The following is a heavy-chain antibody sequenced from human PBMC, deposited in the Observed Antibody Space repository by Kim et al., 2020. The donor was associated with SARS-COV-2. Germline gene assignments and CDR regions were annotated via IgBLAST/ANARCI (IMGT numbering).Heavy chain of an antibody. D-gene: IGHD2-21*02. CDR2: ISSSSSYI. J-gene: IGHJ4*02. CDR3: AREHRLAYCGGDCYPYYFDS. V-gene: IGHV3-21*01. CDR1: GFTFSSYS. Sequence: GGSLRLSCAASGFTFSSYSMNWVRQAPGKGLEWVSSISSSSSYIYYADSVKGRFTISRDNAKNALYLQMNSLRAEDTAVYYCAREHRLAYCGGDCYPYYFDSWGQGTLVTVSS.